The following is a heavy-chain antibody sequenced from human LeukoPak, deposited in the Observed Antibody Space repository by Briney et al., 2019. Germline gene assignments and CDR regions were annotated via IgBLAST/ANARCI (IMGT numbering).Heavy chain of an antibody. D-gene: IGHD6-13*01. V-gene: IGHV3-30*14. Sequence: GGSLRLSCAASGFTFSSYAMHWVRQAPGKGLEWVAVISYDGSNKYYADSGKGRFTISRDNSKNTLYLQINSLRAEDTAVYYCARDTLYSSSWYYFDYWGQGTLVTVSS. CDR3: ARDTLYSSSWYYFDY. CDR2: ISYDGSNK. CDR1: GFTFSSYA. J-gene: IGHJ4*02.